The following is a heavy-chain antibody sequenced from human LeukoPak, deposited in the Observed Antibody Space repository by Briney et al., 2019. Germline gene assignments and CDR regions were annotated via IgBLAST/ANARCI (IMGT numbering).Heavy chain of an antibody. Sequence: ASVKVSCKASGYTFTGYYMHWVRQAPGQGLEWMGWINPTSGGTNYAQKFQGWVTMTRDTSISTAYMELSRLRSDDTAVYYCARATAVATMKAFDYWGQGTLVTVSS. CDR2: INPTSGGT. D-gene: IGHD5-12*01. CDR3: ARATAVATMKAFDY. CDR1: GYTFTGYY. J-gene: IGHJ4*02. V-gene: IGHV1-2*04.